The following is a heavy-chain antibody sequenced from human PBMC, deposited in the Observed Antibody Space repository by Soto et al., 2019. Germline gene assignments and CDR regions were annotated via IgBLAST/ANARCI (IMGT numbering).Heavy chain of an antibody. Sequence: PGGSLRLSCAASGFTFSNAWMNWVRQAPGKGLEWVGRIKSKTDGGTTDYAAPVKGRFTISRDDSKNTLYLQMNSLKTEDTAVNYCTTGAIVATMVHFYYYYGMDVWGQGTTVTVSS. CDR3: TTGAIVATMVHFYYYYGMDV. CDR2: IKSKTDGGTT. V-gene: IGHV3-15*07. J-gene: IGHJ6*02. CDR1: GFTFSNAW. D-gene: IGHD5-12*01.